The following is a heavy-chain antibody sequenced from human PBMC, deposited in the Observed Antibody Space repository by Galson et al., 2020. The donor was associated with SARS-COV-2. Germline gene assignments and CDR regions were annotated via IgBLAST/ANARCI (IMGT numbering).Heavy chain of an antibody. V-gene: IGHV3-7*01. Sequence: GESLKISCVASEFTLSIHWMTWVRQAPGKGLEWVAHINQDGSEIAYLESVKGRFTISRDNAKNSLYLQTNSLRVEDTAVYYCARGHYGLDVWSQGTTVIVSS. CDR2: INQDGSEI. CDR3: ARGHYGLDV. J-gene: IGHJ6*02. CDR1: EFTLSIHW.